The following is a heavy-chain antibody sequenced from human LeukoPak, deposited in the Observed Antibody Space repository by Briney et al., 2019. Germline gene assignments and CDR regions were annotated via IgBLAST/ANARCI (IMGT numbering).Heavy chain of an antibody. D-gene: IGHD2-2*01. CDR3: ARANFLYCSSTSCLFDY. Sequence: ASVKVSCKASVYTFTDYYMHWVRLATGQGLERVGWIYPNSGGTNYVRKFQGWVTMTRDTSINTAYMELSRLTSDDTAVYYCARANFLYCSSTSCLFDYWGQGTLVTVSS. J-gene: IGHJ4*02. CDR2: IYPNSGGT. V-gene: IGHV1-2*04. CDR1: VYTFTDYY.